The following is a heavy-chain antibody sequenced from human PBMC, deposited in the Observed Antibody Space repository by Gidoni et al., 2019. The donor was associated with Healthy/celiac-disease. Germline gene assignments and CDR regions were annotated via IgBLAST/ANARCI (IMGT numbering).Heavy chain of an antibody. CDR3: AKDRGRVGSGQTSGFDY. Sequence: EVQMEESGGVVVQPGGSLSLSCAAAGFTFDDYTMHWVRQAPGKGLEWFSLLSCDRGSTYYADSVKVRVTISRDNSKNSLYLQMYSLRTEDTALYYCAKDRGRVGSGQTSGFDYWGQGTLVTVSS. V-gene: IGHV3-43*01. J-gene: IGHJ4*02. D-gene: IGHD6-19*01. CDR1: GFTFDDYT. CDR2: LSCDRGST.